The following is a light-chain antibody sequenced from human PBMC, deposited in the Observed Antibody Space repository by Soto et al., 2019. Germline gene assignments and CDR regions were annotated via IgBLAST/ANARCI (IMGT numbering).Light chain of an antibody. CDR2: DSY. CDR1: HSIDIY. Sequence: EVVLTQSPDTLSLSTGERATLSCRTSHSIDIYLAWYQQKPGQAPRLLIYDSYNRVTGIPTRFSGSGSGTDFTLTISSLEPEDSAVYYCQQRKYWPPLTFGGGTKVEIK. J-gene: IGKJ4*01. V-gene: IGKV3-11*01. CDR3: QQRKYWPPLT.